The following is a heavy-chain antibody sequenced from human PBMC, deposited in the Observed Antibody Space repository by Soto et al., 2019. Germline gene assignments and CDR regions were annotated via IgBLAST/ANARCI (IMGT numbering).Heavy chain of an antibody. CDR1: GFTFSGTA. Sequence: GGSLRLSCAASGFTFSGTAVHWVRQASGKGLEWVGRIRSKPNNYATAYTASVKGRFTVSRDDSKNTAFLQMNSLRAEDTAVYYCLTRRDGSQQDEDYWGQGTLVTVSS. CDR3: LTRRDGSQQDEDY. D-gene: IGHD6-13*01. J-gene: IGHJ4*02. CDR2: IRSKPNNYAT. V-gene: IGHV3-73*01.